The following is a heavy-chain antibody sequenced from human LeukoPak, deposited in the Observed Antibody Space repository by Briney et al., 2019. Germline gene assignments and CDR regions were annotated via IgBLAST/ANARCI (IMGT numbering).Heavy chain of an antibody. CDR1: GYTFTGYY. D-gene: IGHD3-22*01. J-gene: IGHJ6*03. CDR2: INPNSGGT. CDR3: AREKYYYDSSGYYFFRYYYMDV. Sequence: ASVKVSCKASGYTFTGYYMHWVRQAPGQGLEWMGWINPNSGGTNYAQKFQGRVTMTRDTSISTAYMELSRLSSDDTAVYYCAREKYYYDSSGYYFFRYYYMDVWGKGTTVTVSS. V-gene: IGHV1-2*02.